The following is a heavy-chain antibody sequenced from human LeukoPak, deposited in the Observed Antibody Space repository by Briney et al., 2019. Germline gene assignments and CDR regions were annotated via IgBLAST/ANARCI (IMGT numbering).Heavy chain of an antibody. D-gene: IGHD3-10*01. V-gene: IGHV4-34*01. CDR3: ARTTTVRGTYYMDV. J-gene: IGHJ6*03. Sequence: SETLSLTCAVYGGSFSAYYWSWIRQPPGKGLEWIGEINHSGSTNYNPSLKSRVTISVDTSKNQFSLKLSSVTAADTAVYYCARTTTVRGTYYMDVWGKGTTVTISS. CDR1: GGSFSAYY. CDR2: INHSGST.